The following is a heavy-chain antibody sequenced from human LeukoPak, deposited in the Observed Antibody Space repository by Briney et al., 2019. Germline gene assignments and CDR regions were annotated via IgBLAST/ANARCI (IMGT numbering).Heavy chain of an antibody. CDR3: ASQPYYDSSGYYFY. CDR1: GGSITSSTYN. Sequence: SETLPPTCTVSGGSITSSTYNWGWICQPPGKGLEWIGSIYHSGSTFYNPSLKSRVTISINTSKNQFSLKLSSVTAADTAVYYCASQPYYDSSGYYFYWGQGTLVTVSS. V-gene: IGHV4-39*01. J-gene: IGHJ4*02. CDR2: IYHSGST. D-gene: IGHD3-22*01.